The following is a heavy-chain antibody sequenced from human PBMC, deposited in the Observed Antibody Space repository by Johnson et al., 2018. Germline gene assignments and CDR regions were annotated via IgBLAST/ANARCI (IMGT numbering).Heavy chain of an antibody. V-gene: IGHV5-51*03. CDR2: IYPGDSDT. J-gene: IGHJ3*02. CDR3: AGYDSRGRDAFDI. CDR1: GYSFTSYW. Sequence: EVQLVESGAEVKKPGESLKISCKGSGYSFTSYWIAWVRQMPGKGLEWMGIIYPGDSDTRYSPSFQGQVTISADKSISTAYLQWSSLKASDTALYYCAGYDSRGRDAFDIWGQGTMVTVSS. D-gene: IGHD3-22*01.